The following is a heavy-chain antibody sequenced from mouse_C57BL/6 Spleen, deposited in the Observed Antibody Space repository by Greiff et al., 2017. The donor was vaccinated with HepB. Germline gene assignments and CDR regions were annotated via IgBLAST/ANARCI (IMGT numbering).Heavy chain of an antibody. CDR1: GYTFTSYW. D-gene: IGHD2-3*01. J-gene: IGHJ2*01. CDR2: IHPNSGST. V-gene: IGHV1-64*01. CDR3: ASRGYDGYPDY. Sequence: QVQLQQPGAELVKPGASVKLSCKASGYTFTSYWMHWVKQRPGQGLEWIGMIHPNSGSTNYNEKFKSKATLTVDKSSSTAYMQLSSLTSEDSAVYYCASRGYDGYPDYWGQGTTLTVPS.